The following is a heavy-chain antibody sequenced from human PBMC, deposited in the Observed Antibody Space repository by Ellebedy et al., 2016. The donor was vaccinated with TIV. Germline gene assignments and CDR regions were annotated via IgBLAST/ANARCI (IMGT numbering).Heavy chain of an antibody. J-gene: IGHJ4*02. CDR1: GSTFTTFW. CDR3: ARENWYNDY. CDR2: INQEVSEN. D-gene: IGHD1/OR15-1a*01. Sequence: PGGSRRLSCAASGSTFTTFWMSWVPQAPGNGLDWVGNINQEVSENCYGYSVKGRFTISRDNAKNSVYLQMNSLIAEDTAVYYCARENWYNDYWGQGTLVTVSS. V-gene: IGHV3-7*04.